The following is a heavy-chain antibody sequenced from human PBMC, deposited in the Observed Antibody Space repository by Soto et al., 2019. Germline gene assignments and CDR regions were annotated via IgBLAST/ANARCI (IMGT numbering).Heavy chain of an antibody. CDR1: GGSISNSSYL. V-gene: IGHV4-39*01. CDR2: VSYSGST. CDR3: SRIAVSGPITGFDY. D-gene: IGHD6-19*01. Sequence: QLQLQESGPRLVKPSETLSLSCTVSGGSISNSSYLWGWIRQPPGKGLQWIGSVSYSGSTYYNPSLKSRVTISAHTSKTQSSLRLSSVTAADTAVYYCSRIAVSGPITGFDYWGRGALVTVSS. J-gene: IGHJ4*02.